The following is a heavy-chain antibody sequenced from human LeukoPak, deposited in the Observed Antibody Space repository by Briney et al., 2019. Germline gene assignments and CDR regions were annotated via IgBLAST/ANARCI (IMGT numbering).Heavy chain of an antibody. CDR1: GFIFSSYW. CDR3: ASVSSSGWYYFYY. CDR2: INSDGSIT. Sequence: PGGSLRLSSAASGFIFSSYWRHFRRQAPGKGLVWVSRINSDGSITTYADSVKGRFTISRDNAKNTLYLQMNSLRAEDTAVYYCASVSSSGWYYFYYWGQGTLVTVSS. V-gene: IGHV3-74*01. D-gene: IGHD6-19*01. J-gene: IGHJ4*02.